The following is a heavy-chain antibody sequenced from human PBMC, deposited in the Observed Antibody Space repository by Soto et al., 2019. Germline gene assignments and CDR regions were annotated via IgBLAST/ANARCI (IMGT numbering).Heavy chain of an antibody. V-gene: IGHV4-30-2*06. Sequence: QLQLQESGSGLVKPSETLFLTCAVSGGSITSGGYSWSWIRQSPGKGLEWIGYIYHGGGTYYNPSLKSRVTVSLDSSKNQFSLKLNSVTAADTAVYYCARVLRGTNYFDYWGQGTLVTVSS. J-gene: IGHJ4*02. CDR1: GGSITSGGYS. CDR2: IYHGGGT. CDR3: ARVLRGTNYFDY. D-gene: IGHD3-10*01.